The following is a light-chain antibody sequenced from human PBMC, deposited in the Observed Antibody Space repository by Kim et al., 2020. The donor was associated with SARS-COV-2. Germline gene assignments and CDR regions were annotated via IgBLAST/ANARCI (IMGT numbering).Light chain of an antibody. V-gene: IGKV1-33*01. CDR2: DAS. Sequence: AAVGDRVTLTCQASQDISNYLKWYQQKPGKAPKLLIYDASNLETGVPSRFSGSGSETDFTFTISSLQPEDIATYYCQQYDNLPITFGQGTRLEIK. CDR3: QQYDNLPIT. CDR1: QDISNY. J-gene: IGKJ5*01.